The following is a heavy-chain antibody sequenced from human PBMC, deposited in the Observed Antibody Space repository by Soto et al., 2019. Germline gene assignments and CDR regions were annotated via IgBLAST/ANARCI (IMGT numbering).Heavy chain of an antibody. CDR3: AKGQRSPLNYGMDV. D-gene: IGHD4-17*01. CDR1: GFTFSSYA. CDR2: ISGSGGST. V-gene: IGHV3-23*01. Sequence: GGSLRLSCAASGFTFSSYAMSWVRQAPGKGLEWVSAISGSGGSTYYADSVKGRFTISRDNSKNTLYLPMNSLRAENTAVYYWAKGQRSPLNYGMDVWGQGTTVTVSS. J-gene: IGHJ6*02.